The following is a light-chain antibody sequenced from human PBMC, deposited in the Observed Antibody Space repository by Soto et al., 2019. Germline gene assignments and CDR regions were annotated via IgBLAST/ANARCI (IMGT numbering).Light chain of an antibody. J-gene: IGKJ1*01. CDR2: GTS. CDR3: QEYNTWPWT. V-gene: IGKV3-15*01. CDR1: QSVDPSY. Sequence: DIVLTQSPGTLSVSPGERATLSCKASQSVDPSYLCWFQQRPGQAPRLLIYGTSTRATGIPARFTGSGSGTEFILTITSLQSEDSAVYYCQEYNTWPWTFGQGTKVEFK.